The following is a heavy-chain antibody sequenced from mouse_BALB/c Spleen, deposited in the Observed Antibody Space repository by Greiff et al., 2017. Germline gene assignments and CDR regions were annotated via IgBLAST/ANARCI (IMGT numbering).Heavy chain of an antibody. J-gene: IGHJ2*01. CDR3: ASPIYYGYDFDY. CDR2: IDPANGNT. V-gene: IGHV14-3*02. D-gene: IGHD2-2*01. CDR1: GFNIKDTY. Sequence: EVKLQESGAELVKPGASVKLSCTASGFNIKDTYMHWVKQRPEQGLEWIGRIDPANGNTKYDPKFQGKATITADTSSNTAYLQLSSLTSEDTAVYYCASPIYYGYDFDYWGQGTTLTVSS.